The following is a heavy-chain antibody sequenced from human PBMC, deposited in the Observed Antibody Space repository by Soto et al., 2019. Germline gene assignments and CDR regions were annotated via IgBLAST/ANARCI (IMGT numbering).Heavy chain of an antibody. Sequence: SETLSLTCTVSGGSISSYYWSWIRQPPGKGLEWIGYIYYSGSTNYNPSLKSRVTISVDTSKNQFSLKLSSVTAADTAVYYCALLRHHQNYYYNYMDVWGKGTTVTVSS. V-gene: IGHV4-59*01. CDR1: GGSISSYY. CDR3: ALLRHHQNYYYNYMDV. CDR2: IYYSGST. J-gene: IGHJ6*03. D-gene: IGHD3-22*01.